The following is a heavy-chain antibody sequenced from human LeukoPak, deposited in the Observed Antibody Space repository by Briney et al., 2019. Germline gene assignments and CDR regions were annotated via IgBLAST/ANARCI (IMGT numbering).Heavy chain of an antibody. Sequence: QPGGSLRLSCAASGFTFSSYAMSWVRQAPGKGLEWVSAISGSGGSTYYADSVKGRFTISRDNSKNTLYLQMNSLRAEDTAVYYCARARKRLLVTASDYWGQGTLVTVSS. CDR1: GFTFSSYA. J-gene: IGHJ4*02. V-gene: IGHV3-23*01. CDR2: ISGSGGST. CDR3: ARARKRLLVTASDY. D-gene: IGHD2-21*02.